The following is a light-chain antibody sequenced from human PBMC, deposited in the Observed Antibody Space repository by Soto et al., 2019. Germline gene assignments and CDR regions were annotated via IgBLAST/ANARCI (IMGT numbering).Light chain of an antibody. CDR3: SSYTSSSTHL. J-gene: IGLJ1*01. CDR1: SSDVGGYNY. CDR2: DVS. Sequence: QSVLTQPASVSGSPGQSITISCTGTSSDVGGYNYVSWYQQHPGKAPKLMIYDVSNRPSGVSNRFSGSKSGNTASLTISGLQAEYEADYYCSSYTSSSTHLFGTGTKVTVL. V-gene: IGLV2-14*01.